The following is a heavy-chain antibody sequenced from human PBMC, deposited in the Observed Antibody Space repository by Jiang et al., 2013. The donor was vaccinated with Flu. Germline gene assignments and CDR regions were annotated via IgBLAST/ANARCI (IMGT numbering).Heavy chain of an antibody. J-gene: IGHJ5*02. CDR1: GYTFTSYA. CDR3: ANYDSSGYYPGWFDP. V-gene: IGHV7-4-1*02. Sequence: CKASGYTFTSYAMNWVRQAPGQGLEWMGWINTNTGNPTYAQGFTGRFVFSLDTSVSTAYLQISSLKAEDTAVYYCANYDSSGYYPGWFDPWGQGTLVTVSS. D-gene: IGHD3-22*01. CDR2: INTNTGNP.